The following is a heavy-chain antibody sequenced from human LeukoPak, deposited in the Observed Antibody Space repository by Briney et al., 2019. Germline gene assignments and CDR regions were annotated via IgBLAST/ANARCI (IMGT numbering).Heavy chain of an antibody. J-gene: IGHJ4*02. D-gene: IGHD3-10*01. CDR1: GFTFSSYE. V-gene: IGHV3-48*03. Sequence: GGSLRLSCAASGFTFSSYEMNWVRQAPGKGLEWISYISSSGSTIYYADSVKGRFTISRDNSKNTLHLQMNSLRAEDTAVYYCAKDYYGSGSYYVRTNFDYWGQGTLVTVSS. CDR3: AKDYYGSGSYYVRTNFDY. CDR2: ISSSGSTI.